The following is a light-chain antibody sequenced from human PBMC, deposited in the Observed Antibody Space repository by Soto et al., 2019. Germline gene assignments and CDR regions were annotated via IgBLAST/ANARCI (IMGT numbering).Light chain of an antibody. V-gene: IGKV3-11*01. CDR3: QQYGSSLT. J-gene: IGKJ1*01. Sequence: EVELTYSPDTLSLSQWERATLSCRASQSVSSCLAWYQQKPGQAPRLLIYDACNRATGIPARFSGSGSGTDFTLTISRVEPEDFALYYCQQYGSSLTFGLETKVDIK. CDR1: QSVSSC. CDR2: DAC.